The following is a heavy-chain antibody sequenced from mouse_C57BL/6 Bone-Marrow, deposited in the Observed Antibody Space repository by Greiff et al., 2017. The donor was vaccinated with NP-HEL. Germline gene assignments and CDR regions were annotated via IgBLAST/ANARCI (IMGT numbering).Heavy chain of an antibody. CDR1: GFSLTSYG. D-gene: IGHD2-3*01. CDR3: AKNDGYSYYYAMDY. Sequence: QVQLQQSGPGLVQPSQSLSITCTVSGFSLTSYGVHWVRQSPGKGLEWLGVIWRGGSTDYNAAFMSRLSITKDNSKSQVFFKMNSLQADDTAIYYCAKNDGYSYYYAMDYWGQGTSGTVSS. J-gene: IGHJ4*01. CDR2: IWRGGST. V-gene: IGHV2-5*01.